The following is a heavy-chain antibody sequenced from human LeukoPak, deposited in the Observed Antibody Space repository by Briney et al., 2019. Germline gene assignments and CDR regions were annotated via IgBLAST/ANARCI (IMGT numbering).Heavy chain of an antibody. J-gene: IGHJ4*02. D-gene: IGHD1-26*01. CDR2: ISGSGAST. V-gene: IGHV3-23*01. Sequence: GGSLRLSCLTSGFTLSTNAMSWVRQAPGKGLEWISGISGSGASTYYADSVKGRFTISRDDSRNTLYLQMNSLRGDDTTVYYCAKDVGKWESLHFFDYWGQGTLVTVSS. CDR3: AKDVGKWESLHFFDY. CDR1: GFTLSTNA.